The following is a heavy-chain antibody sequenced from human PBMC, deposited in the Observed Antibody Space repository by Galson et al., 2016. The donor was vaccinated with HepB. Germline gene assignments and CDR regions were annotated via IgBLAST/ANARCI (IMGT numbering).Heavy chain of an antibody. J-gene: IGHJ4*02. Sequence: SLRLSCAGSGFTFSTYIMSWVRQTPGKGLEWVSAINGGSTYYADTVKGRFIISRDTSKNTLYLQMNSLRAEDTAIYYCARAFRYGTGWYGRNDYWGQGTRVTVSS. D-gene: IGHD6-19*01. CDR2: INGGST. CDR3: ARAFRYGTGWYGRNDY. CDR1: GFTFSTYI. V-gene: IGHV3-23*01.